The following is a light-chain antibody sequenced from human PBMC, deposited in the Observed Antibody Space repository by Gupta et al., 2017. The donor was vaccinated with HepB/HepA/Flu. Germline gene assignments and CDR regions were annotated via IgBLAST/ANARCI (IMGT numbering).Light chain of an antibody. J-gene: IGLJ2*01. V-gene: IGLV2-14*03. CDR1: SSDVGGYNY. CDR3: SSYTSSSTQV. Sequence: QSALTPPASVSGSPGQSITISCTGTSSDVGGYNYVSWYQHHPGKAPKVMIYDVSNRPSGVSNRFSGSKSGNTASLTISGLQAEDEADYYCSSYTSSSTQVFGGGTKLTVL. CDR2: DVS.